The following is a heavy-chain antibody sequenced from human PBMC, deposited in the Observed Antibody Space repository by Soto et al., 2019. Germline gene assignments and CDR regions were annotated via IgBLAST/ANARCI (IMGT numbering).Heavy chain of an antibody. CDR3: AREHYDFWSGYYYYYGMDV. Sequence: SETLSLTCTVSSGSISSGGYYWSWIRQHPGKGLEWIGYIYYSGSTYYNPSLKSRVTISVDTSKNQFSLKLSSVTAADTAVYYCAREHYDFWSGYYYYYGMDVWGQGTTVTVSS. V-gene: IGHV4-31*03. CDR2: IYYSGST. J-gene: IGHJ6*02. CDR1: SGSISSGGYY. D-gene: IGHD3-3*01.